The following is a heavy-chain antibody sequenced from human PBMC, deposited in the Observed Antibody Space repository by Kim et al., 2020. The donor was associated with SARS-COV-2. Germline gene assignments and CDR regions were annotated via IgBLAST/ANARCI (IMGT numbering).Heavy chain of an antibody. CDR3: VRGIDYYGSGYYFDY. Sequence: GGSLRLSCAASGFNVTTKYMNWVRQAPGKGLEWVSVLYSSGNTFYADSVKGRFTISRDNSKNTVFLQMNSLKTHDTAIYFCVRGIDYYGSGYYFDYWGQGILVTVSP. CDR1: GFNVTTKY. V-gene: IGHV3-53*01. D-gene: IGHD3-10*01. J-gene: IGHJ4*02. CDR2: LYSSGNT.